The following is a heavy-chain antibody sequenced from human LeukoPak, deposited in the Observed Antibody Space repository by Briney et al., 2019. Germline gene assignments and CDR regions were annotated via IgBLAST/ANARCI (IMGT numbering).Heavy chain of an antibody. CDR2: IYYSGST. CDR3: AREYLGYCSGGSCYGPIIDY. J-gene: IGHJ4*02. D-gene: IGHD2-15*01. V-gene: IGHV4-30-4*01. Sequence: PSETLSLTCTVSGGSISSGDYYWSWIRQPPGKGLEWIGYIYYSGSTYYNPSLKSRVTISVDTSKNQFSLKLSSVTAADTAVYYCAREYLGYCSGGSCYGPIIDYWGQGTLVTVSS. CDR1: GGSISSGDYY.